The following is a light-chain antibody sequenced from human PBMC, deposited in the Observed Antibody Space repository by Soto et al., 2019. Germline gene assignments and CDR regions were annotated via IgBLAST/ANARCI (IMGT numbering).Light chain of an antibody. V-gene: IGLV3-25*02. CDR3: QSADSSGTYVV. CDR1: ALPKQY. J-gene: IGLJ2*01. Sequence: SYELTQPPSVSVSPGQTARITCSGDALPKQYAYWYQQKPGQAPVLVIYKDNERPSGIPERFSGSSSGTTVTLTISGVQAEDEADYYCQSADSSGTYVVFGAGTK. CDR2: KDN.